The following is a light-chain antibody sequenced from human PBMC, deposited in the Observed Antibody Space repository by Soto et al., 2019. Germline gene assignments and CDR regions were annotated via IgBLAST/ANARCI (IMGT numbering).Light chain of an antibody. V-gene: IGLV2-14*01. CDR1: SSDVVGYNY. Sequence: QSALTQPASVSGSPGQSITISCTGTSSDVVGYNYVSWYQQHPGKAPKLLIYDVSNRPSGASNRFSGSKSGNTASLTISGLQAEDEADYYCSSYTGRTTLPYVFVTGSMVTVL. CDR3: SSYTGRTTLPYV. CDR2: DVS. J-gene: IGLJ1*01.